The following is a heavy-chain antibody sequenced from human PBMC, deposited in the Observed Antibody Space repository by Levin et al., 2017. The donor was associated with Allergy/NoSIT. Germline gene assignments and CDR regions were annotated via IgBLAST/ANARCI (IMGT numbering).Heavy chain of an antibody. CDR3: ARAEMVRGAQSAY. V-gene: IGHV3-7*01. CDR2: INQDGSEK. Sequence: PGGSLRLSCAASGFIFSDSWMSWVRQAPGKGLEWVANINQDGSEKYYVDSVKGRFTISRDNAKNLLYLQLNSLRADDTAIYNCARAEMVRGAQSAYWGQGTLVTVSS. D-gene: IGHD3-10*01. J-gene: IGHJ4*02. CDR1: GFIFSDSW.